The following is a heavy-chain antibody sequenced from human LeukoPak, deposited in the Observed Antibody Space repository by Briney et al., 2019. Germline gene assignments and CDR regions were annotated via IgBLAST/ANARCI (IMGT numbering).Heavy chain of an antibody. D-gene: IGHD5-12*01. CDR3: ARDLQIVATLDY. Sequence: GGALRLSRAPSGFTFSSYSLNWGPPAPGKGGEWVSSISSSSSYIYYADSVKGRFTISRDNAKNSLYLQMNSLRAEDTAVYYCARDLQIVATLDYWGQGTLVTVSS. J-gene: IGHJ4*02. V-gene: IGHV3-21*01. CDR1: GFTFSSYS. CDR2: ISSSSSYI.